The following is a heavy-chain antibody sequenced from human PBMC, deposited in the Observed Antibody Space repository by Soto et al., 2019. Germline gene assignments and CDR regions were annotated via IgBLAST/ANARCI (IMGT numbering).Heavy chain of an antibody. CDR1: GFTVSNNY. CDR3: AKGPPVGLQYFQY. V-gene: IGHV3-53*01. D-gene: IGHD1-26*01. J-gene: IGHJ1*01. CDR2: IYSGGYT. Sequence: GGSLRLSCAVSGFTVSNNYMSWVRQAPGKGLEGVSVIYSGGYTAYGDSVKGRFTISRDNSKNTLYLQMSSLSDEDTAVYYCAKGPPVGLQYFQYWGQGTLVTVSS.